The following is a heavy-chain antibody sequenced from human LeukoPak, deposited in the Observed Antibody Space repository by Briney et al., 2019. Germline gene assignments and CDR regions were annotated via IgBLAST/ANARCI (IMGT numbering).Heavy chain of an antibody. CDR2: IYPGDSDT. CDR3: ERFPRGEYFDY. CDR1: GYNFPSYW. V-gene: IGHV5-51*01. Sequence: GESLKISCQGPGYNFPSYWIGWGRPVPGKGLEWMGIIYPGDSDTRYSPSFQGQVTISADKSISTAYLQWSSLKASDTAMYYCERFPRGEYFDYWGQGTLVTVSA. J-gene: IGHJ4*02.